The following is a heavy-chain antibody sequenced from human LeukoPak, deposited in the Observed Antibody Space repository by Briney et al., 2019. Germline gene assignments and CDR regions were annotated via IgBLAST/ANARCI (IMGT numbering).Heavy chain of an antibody. CDR3: ARCGTPYYYILTGYSDNWFDP. Sequence: ASVKVSCKASGYTFTNYFITWVRQAPGQGLEWMGGIIPIFGTANYAQKFQGRVTITADKSTRTAYMELSSLRSEDTAVYYCARCGTPYYYILTGYSDNWFDPWGQGTLVTVSS. CDR2: IIPIFGTA. D-gene: IGHD3-9*01. CDR1: GYTFTNYF. V-gene: IGHV1-69*06. J-gene: IGHJ5*02.